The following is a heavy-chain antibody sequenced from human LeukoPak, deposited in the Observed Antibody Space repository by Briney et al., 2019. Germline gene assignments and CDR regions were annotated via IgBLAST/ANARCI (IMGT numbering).Heavy chain of an antibody. Sequence: GGSLTLSCAASGFTFSSYGMHWVRQAPGKGLEWVSLIWYDGSNKYYADSVKGRFTISRDNSKNTLYLQMNSLRAEDTAVYYCARDWGKGDYWGQGTLVTVSS. CDR1: GFTFSSYG. V-gene: IGHV3-33*01. CDR2: IWYDGSNK. J-gene: IGHJ4*02. CDR3: ARDWGKGDY. D-gene: IGHD3-16*01.